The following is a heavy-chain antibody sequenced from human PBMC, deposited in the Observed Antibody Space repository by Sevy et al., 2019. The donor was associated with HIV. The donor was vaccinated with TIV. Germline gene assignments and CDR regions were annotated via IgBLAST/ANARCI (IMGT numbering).Heavy chain of an antibody. D-gene: IGHD6-6*01. J-gene: IGHJ6*02. Sequence: ASVNVSCKASGYTFTSYGISWVRQAPGQGLEWMGWISAYNGNTNYAQKLQGRVTMTTDTSTSTAYMELRSLRSDDTAVYYCASSAASIAARPRSSYYYGMDVWGQGTTVTVSS. CDR3: ASSAASIAARPRSSYYYGMDV. CDR1: GYTFTSYG. V-gene: IGHV1-18*01. CDR2: ISAYNGNT.